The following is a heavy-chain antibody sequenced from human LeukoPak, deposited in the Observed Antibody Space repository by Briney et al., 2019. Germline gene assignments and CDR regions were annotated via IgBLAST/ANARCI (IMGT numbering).Heavy chain of an antibody. D-gene: IGHD1-26*01. CDR2: IYYSGRV. CDR1: GDSITRSDW. V-gene: IGHV4-28*05. CDR3: AKTRSGTYYGDSFDI. Sequence: SETLSPTCAVSGDSITRSDWWAWIRQPPGKGLEWLGNIYYSGRVYHNPSLQTRVTMSVDSSKNQFSLRLGSVTAVDTAVYFCAKTRSGTYYGDSFDIRGQGILVTVSS. J-gene: IGHJ3*02.